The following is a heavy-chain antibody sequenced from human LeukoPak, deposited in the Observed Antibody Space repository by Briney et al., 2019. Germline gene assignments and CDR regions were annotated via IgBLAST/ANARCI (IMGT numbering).Heavy chain of an antibody. Sequence: PSETLSLTCAVSGGSISSGGYSGSWIRQPPGKGVEWIGYIYHSGSTYYNPSLKSRVTISVDRSKNQFSLKLSSVTAADTAVYYCARAFRRYCSGGSCTAYYFDYWGQGTLVTVSS. CDR2: IYHSGST. CDR1: GGSISSGGYS. CDR3: ARAFRRYCSGGSCTAYYFDY. V-gene: IGHV4-30-2*01. D-gene: IGHD2-15*01. J-gene: IGHJ4*02.